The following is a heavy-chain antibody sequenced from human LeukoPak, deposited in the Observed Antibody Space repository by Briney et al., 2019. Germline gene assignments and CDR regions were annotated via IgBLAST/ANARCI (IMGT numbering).Heavy chain of an antibody. CDR1: GFTFSSHW. CDR2: IKQDGSEK. V-gene: IGHV3-7*01. D-gene: IGHD1-26*01. Sequence: GGSLRLSCAASGFTFSSHWMSWVRQAPGKGLEWVANIKQDGSEKYYVDSVKGRFTISRDNAKNSLYLQMNSLRAEDTAVYYCARGSGGLLAFDIWGQGTMVTVSS. CDR3: ARGSGGLLAFDI. J-gene: IGHJ3*02.